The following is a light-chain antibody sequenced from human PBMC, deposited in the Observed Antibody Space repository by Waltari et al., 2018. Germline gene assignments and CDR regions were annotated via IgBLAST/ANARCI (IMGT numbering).Light chain of an antibody. V-gene: IGKV1-39*01. CDR3: QQSDSTPT. J-gene: IGKJ4*01. CDR2: AAS. Sequence: DIQMTQSPSSLYASVGDRVSISCRPSQSISFYLNWYQQKPGNAPKLLIYAASSLQSGVPSRFSGSGSGTEFTLTISSLQPEDFATYYCQQSDSTPTFGGGTKVEIK. CDR1: QSISFY.